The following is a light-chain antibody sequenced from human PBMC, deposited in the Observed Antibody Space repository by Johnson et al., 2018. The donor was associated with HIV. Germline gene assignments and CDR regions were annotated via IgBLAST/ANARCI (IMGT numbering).Light chain of an antibody. J-gene: IGLJ1*01. Sequence: QSVLTQPPSVSAAPGQKVTISCSGSSSNIGNNYVSWYQQLPGTAPKLLIYDNNKRPSGIPDRFSGSKSGTSATLGITGLQTGDEADYYCGTWDSGLSAHYVFGTGTSVTVL. CDR2: DNN. CDR3: GTWDSGLSAHYV. CDR1: SSNIGNNY. V-gene: IGLV1-51*01.